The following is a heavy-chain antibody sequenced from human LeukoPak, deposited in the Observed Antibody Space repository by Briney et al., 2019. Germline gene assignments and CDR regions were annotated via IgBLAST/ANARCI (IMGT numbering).Heavy chain of an antibody. CDR2: IYPGDSDT. CDR1: GYSFTSYW. CDR3: ARQSRYDFWSGYYGDYYGMDV. Sequence: GESLNISCKGSGYSFTSYWIGWVRQMPGKGLEWMGIIYPGDSDTRYSPSLQGQVTISADKSISTAYLQWSSLKASDTAMYYCARQSRYDFWSGYYGDYYGMDVWGQGTTVTVSS. V-gene: IGHV5-51*01. D-gene: IGHD3-3*01. J-gene: IGHJ6*02.